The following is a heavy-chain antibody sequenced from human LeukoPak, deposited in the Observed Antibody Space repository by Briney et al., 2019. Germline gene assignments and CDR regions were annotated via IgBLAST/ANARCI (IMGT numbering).Heavy chain of an antibody. CDR1: GYTFTSYT. Sequence: ASVKVSCKASGYTFTSYTMNWVRQAPGQGLEWMGWINTNTGNPTYAQGFTERFVFSLDTSVSTAYLQISSLKAEDTAVYYCARGITICSSTSCPAYYYYGMDVWGQGTTVTVSS. J-gene: IGHJ6*02. CDR3: ARGITICSSTSCPAYYYYGMDV. D-gene: IGHD2-2*01. V-gene: IGHV7-4-1*02. CDR2: INTNTGNP.